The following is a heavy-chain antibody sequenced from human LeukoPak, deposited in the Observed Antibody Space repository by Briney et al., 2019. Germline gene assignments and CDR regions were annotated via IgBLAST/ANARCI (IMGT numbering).Heavy chain of an antibody. V-gene: IGHV3-23*01. Sequence: GGSLRLSCAASGFTFSSYGMSWVRQAPGKGLEWVSAISGSGGSTYYADSVKGRFTISRDNSKNTLYLQMNSLRVEDTAVYYCAKFARYYDILTGYDYWGQGTLVTVSS. CDR2: ISGSGGST. CDR1: GFTFSSYG. CDR3: AKFARYYDILTGYDY. D-gene: IGHD3-9*01. J-gene: IGHJ4*02.